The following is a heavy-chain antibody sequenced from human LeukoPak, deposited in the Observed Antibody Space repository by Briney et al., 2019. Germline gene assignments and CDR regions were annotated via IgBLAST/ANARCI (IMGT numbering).Heavy chain of an antibody. D-gene: IGHD3-3*01. CDR3: AKGRRFLEWLLLDS. Sequence: GGSLRLSCAASGFTFSSFAMSWVRQAPGKGLECVSTISVSGSTTYYADSVKGRFTISRDSSKNTLYLHMKSVRAEDTAVYYRAKGRRFLEWLLLDSWGQGILVTATS. J-gene: IGHJ4*02. CDR1: GFTFSSFA. V-gene: IGHV3-23*01. CDR2: ISVSGSTT.